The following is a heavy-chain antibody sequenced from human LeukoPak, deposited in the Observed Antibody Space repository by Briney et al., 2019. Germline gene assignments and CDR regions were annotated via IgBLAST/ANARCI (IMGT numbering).Heavy chain of an antibody. CDR2: ISGSGGST. CDR3: ASEVIYYYDSSGYYYY. J-gene: IGHJ4*02. Sequence: GGSLRLSCAASGFTFSSYAMSWVRQAPGKGLEWVSAISGSGGSTYYADSVKGRFTISRDNSKNTLYLQMNSLRAEDTAVYYCASEVIYYYDSSGYYYYWGQGTLVTVSS. V-gene: IGHV3-23*01. D-gene: IGHD3-22*01. CDR1: GFTFSSYA.